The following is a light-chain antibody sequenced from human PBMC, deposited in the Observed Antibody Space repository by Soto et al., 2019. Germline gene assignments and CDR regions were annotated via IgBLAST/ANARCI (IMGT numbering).Light chain of an antibody. V-gene: IGKV1-27*01. Sequence: DIQMTQSPSSLSASVGDRVTITCRASQGISNYLAWYQQKPGKVPKLLIYAASTLQSGVPSRFSGSGSGTDXXLXXXXLQPXDVAXXXXXKYNSAPLTFGPGTKVDIK. J-gene: IGKJ3*01. CDR1: QGISNY. CDR2: AAS. CDR3: XKYNSAPLT.